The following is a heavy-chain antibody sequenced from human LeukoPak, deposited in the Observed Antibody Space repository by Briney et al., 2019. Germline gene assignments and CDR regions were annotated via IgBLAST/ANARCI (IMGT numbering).Heavy chain of an antibody. J-gene: IGHJ2*01. Sequence: PSETLSLTCTASGGSISSYYWSWIRQPPGKGLEWIGYIYYSGSTNYNPSLKSRITISVDTSKNQFSLKLISVTAADTAVYYCARDPVAVADTWYFDLWGRGTLVTVSS. D-gene: IGHD6-19*01. V-gene: IGHV4-59*01. CDR2: IYYSGST. CDR3: ARDPVAVADTWYFDL. CDR1: GGSISSYY.